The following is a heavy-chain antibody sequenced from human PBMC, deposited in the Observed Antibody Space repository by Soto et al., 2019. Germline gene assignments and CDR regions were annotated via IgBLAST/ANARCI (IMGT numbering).Heavy chain of an antibody. Sequence: ASVKVTCKASGYTFTTYGISWVRQAPGQGLEWMGRISAYNGNTNYAQKLQGRVTMTTDTSTSTAYMELRSLRSDDTAVYYCARRTKYCSSTSCYAIEAYYYYGMDVWGQGTTVTVSS. CDR2: ISAYNGNT. D-gene: IGHD2-2*01. CDR1: GYTFTTYG. CDR3: ARRTKYCSSTSCYAIEAYYYYGMDV. V-gene: IGHV1-18*04. J-gene: IGHJ6*02.